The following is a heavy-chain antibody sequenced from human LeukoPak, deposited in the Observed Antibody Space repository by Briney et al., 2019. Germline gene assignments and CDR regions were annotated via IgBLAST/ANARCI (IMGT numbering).Heavy chain of an antibody. CDR3: ARREYYDSSGYYWAATHYFDY. D-gene: IGHD3-22*01. CDR2: IYYSGST. Sequence: SETLSLTCTVSGGSISSSSYYWGWLRQPPGTGLEWIGSIYYSGSTYYNPSLKSRVTISVDTSKNQFSLKLSSVTAADTAVYYCARREYYDSSGYYWAATHYFDYWGQGTLVTVSS. J-gene: IGHJ4*02. CDR1: GGSISSSSYY. V-gene: IGHV4-39*01.